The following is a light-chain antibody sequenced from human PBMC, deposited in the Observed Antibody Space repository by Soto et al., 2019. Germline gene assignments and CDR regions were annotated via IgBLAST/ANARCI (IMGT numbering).Light chain of an antibody. CDR2: GAS. V-gene: IGKV3-20*01. CDR1: QTLSNSF. CDR3: QQYGSSPPT. Sequence: EIVLAQSPATLSVSPGERATLSCRASQTLSNSFIAWYQQKPGQAPRLLIYGASSRATGIPDRFSGSGSGTDFTLTISRLEPEDFAVYYCQQYGSSPPTFGQGTKVDI. J-gene: IGKJ1*01.